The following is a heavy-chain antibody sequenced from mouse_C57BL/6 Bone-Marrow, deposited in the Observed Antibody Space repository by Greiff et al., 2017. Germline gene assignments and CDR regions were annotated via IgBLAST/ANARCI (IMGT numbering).Heavy chain of an antibody. J-gene: IGHJ4*01. V-gene: IGHV1-72*01. CDR2: IDPNSGGT. D-gene: IGHD2-2*01. CDR3: ARKSYGYDGGGGAMDY. CDR1: GYTFTSYW. Sequence: QVQLQQPGAELVKPGASVKLSCKASGYTFTSYWMHWVKQRPGRGLEWIGRIDPNSGGTKYNEKFKSKATLTVDKPSSTAYMQLSSLTSEDSAVXYCARKSYGYDGGGGAMDYWGQGTSVTVSS.